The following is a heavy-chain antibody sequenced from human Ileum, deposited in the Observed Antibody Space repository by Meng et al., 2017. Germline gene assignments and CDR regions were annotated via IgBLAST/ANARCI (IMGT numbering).Heavy chain of an antibody. D-gene: IGHD2-15*01. Sequence: GGSLRLSCAASGFSFSDYYMSWIRQAPGKGHEWVSYISSTGSDINYADSVKGRFTISRDNAKNSLYLQMNSLRDEYTAVYYCARGGGYYFDYWGQGMLVTVSS. CDR3: ARGGGYYFDY. CDR1: GFSFSDYY. J-gene: IGHJ4*02. CDR2: ISSTGSDI. V-gene: IGHV3-11*04.